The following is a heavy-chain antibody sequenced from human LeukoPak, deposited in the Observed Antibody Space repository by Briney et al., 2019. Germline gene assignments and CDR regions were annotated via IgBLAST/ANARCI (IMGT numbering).Heavy chain of an antibody. CDR1: GGSISSYY. Sequence: SETLSLTCTVSGGSISSYYWGWIRQPPGKGLEWIGYIYYSGSTNYNPSLKSRVTISVDTSKNQFSLKLSSVTAADTAVYYCARPPMYMVSPFDYWGQGTLVTVSS. CDR2: IYYSGST. J-gene: IGHJ4*02. V-gene: IGHV4-59*08. CDR3: ARPPMYMVSPFDY. D-gene: IGHD4/OR15-4a*01.